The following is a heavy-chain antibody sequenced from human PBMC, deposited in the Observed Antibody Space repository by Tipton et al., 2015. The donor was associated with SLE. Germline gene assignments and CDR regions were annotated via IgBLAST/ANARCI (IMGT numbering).Heavy chain of an antibody. CDR2: IWHDGSNY. Sequence: SLRLSCAASGFSFRNYGMHWVRQAPGKGLEWVAVIWHDGSNYYYGDSVKGRFTISRDNSKNTLYLQMNSLRAEDTAVYYCAREGYSYGLYYYMDVWGKGTTVTVSS. CDR1: GFSFRNYG. CDR3: AREGYSYGLYYYMDV. J-gene: IGHJ6*03. V-gene: IGHV3-33*01. D-gene: IGHD5-18*01.